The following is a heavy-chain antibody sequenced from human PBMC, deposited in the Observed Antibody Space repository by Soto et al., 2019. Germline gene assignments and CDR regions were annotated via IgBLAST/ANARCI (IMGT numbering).Heavy chain of an antibody. J-gene: IGHJ5*02. CDR3: ARLYCTGGACPSES. CDR1: GFTFSTYS. Sequence: EVQLVESGGGLVQPGGSLRLSCAASGFTFSTYSMNGVRHAPGRGLEWVSYISSGGGTIYYADSVKGRFTISRDNDKNSLYLQINSLRAEDTAVYYCARLYCTGGACPSESWGQGTLVTVS. CDR2: ISSGGGTI. D-gene: IGHD2-8*02. V-gene: IGHV3-48*01.